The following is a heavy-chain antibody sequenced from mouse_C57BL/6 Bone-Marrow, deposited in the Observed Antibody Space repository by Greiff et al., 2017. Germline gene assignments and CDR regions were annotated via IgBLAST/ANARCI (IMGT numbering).Heavy chain of an antibody. Sequence: QVTLKVCGPGILQSSQTLSLTCSFSGFSLSTSGMGVSWIRQPSGKGLEWLAHIYWDDDKRYNPSLKSRLTISKETSRNQVFLKSTSVDTAYTATYYCTLRGPGDAMDYWGQGTSVTVSS. V-gene: IGHV8-12*01. CDR2: IYWDDDK. J-gene: IGHJ4*01. CDR3: TLRGPGDAMDY. CDR1: GFSLSTSGMG.